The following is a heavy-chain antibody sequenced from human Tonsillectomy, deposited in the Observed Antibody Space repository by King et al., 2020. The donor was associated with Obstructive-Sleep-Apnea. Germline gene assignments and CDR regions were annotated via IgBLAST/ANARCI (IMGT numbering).Heavy chain of an antibody. CDR3: AGGTRAFDS. CDR2: MNPNSGNT. V-gene: IGHV1-8*01. CDR1: GYNFTRFE. J-gene: IGHJ4*02. Sequence: VQLVESGAEVKKPGASVKVSCKASGYNFTRFEIDWVRQATGQGLEWMGWMNPNSGNTGYAQKFQGRVTMTRNTSISTAYMDLSSLRSDDTAVYYCAGGTRAFDSWGQGTLVSVSS.